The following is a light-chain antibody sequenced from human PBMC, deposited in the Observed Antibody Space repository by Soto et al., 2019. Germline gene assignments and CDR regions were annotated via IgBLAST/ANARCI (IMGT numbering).Light chain of an antibody. V-gene: IGKV1-39*01. J-gene: IGKJ5*01. CDR3: QQSYSRPIS. CDR1: HSISSY. CDR2: AAS. Sequence: DIQRTQSPSSLSASVGDRVTITCRASHSISSYLNWYQQNPGNAPKLLIYAASSLQSGAPSRFSGSGSGTDFTITIRRLQPEDSAPYYCQQSYSRPISFGQGTRLEI.